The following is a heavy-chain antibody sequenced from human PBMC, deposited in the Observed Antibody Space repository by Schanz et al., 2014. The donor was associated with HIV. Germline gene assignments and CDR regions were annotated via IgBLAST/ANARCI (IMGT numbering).Heavy chain of an antibody. CDR2: INPNNGAT. V-gene: IGHV1-2*02. J-gene: IGHJ6*02. Sequence: QVQLVQSGAEVQKPGASVNVSCTASGYTFTGFHIHWVRQAPGQGLVWMGWINPNNGATKFAEKFQGRVTMTRDTSISTAYMELTSLRSDDTAVYFCARDNEGPRTSDFFYYYALDVWGQGTTVTVSS. CDR1: GYTFTGFH. D-gene: IGHD1-7*01. CDR3: ARDNEGPRTSDFFYYYALDV.